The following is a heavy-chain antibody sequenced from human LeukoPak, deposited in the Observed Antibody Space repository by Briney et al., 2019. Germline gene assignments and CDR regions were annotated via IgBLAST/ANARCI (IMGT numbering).Heavy chain of an antibody. V-gene: IGHV4-59*08. D-gene: IGHD2-2*01. J-gene: IGHJ5*02. CDR2: IYYSGST. Sequence: PSETLSLTCTVSGGSISSYYWSWIRQPPGKGLEWIGYIYYSGSTYYNPSLESRVTISVDTSENQFSLRLNSVTAADTAVYYFARHIVVAPVEWFDPWGQGTLVTVSS. CDR3: ARHIVVAPVEWFDP. CDR1: GGSISSYY.